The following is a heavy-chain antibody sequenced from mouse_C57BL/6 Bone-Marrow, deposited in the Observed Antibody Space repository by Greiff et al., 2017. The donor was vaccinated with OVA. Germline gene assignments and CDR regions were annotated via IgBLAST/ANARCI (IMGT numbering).Heavy chain of an antibody. V-gene: IGHV1-26*01. CDR2: INPNNGGT. CDR1: GYTFTDYY. J-gene: IGHJ3*01. Sequence: VQLQQSGPELVKPGASVKISCKASGYTFTDYYMNWVKQSHGKSLEWIGDINPNNGGTSYNQKFKGKATLTVDKSSSTAYMKLRSLTSEDSAVYYCAIDDYAAYWGQGTLVTVSA. D-gene: IGHD2-4*01. CDR3: AIDDYAAY.